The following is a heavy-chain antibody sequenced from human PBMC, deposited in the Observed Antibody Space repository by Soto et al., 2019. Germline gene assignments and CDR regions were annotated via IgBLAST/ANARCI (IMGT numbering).Heavy chain of an antibody. CDR2: INSDGSVS. CDR3: ARGDCVGGTCYSLAGSFYYYMDV. Sequence: EVQLVESGGGLVQPGGSLRLSCAASGFTFSSYWMYWVRQAPGKGLEWVSRINSDGSVSSYADSVKGRLTISRDNVKNTLYLQMDSLRAEDTAAYFCARGDCVGGTCYSLAGSFYYYMDVWGKGTTVTVFS. CDR1: GFTFSSYW. V-gene: IGHV3-74*02. J-gene: IGHJ6*03. D-gene: IGHD2-15*01.